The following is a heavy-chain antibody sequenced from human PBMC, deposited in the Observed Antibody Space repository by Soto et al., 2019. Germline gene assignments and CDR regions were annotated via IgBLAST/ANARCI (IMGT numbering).Heavy chain of an antibody. D-gene: IGHD6-19*01. CDR1: GGTFSSYT. CDR2: IIPILGIA. J-gene: IGHJ6*02. Sequence: QVQLVQSGAEVKKPGSSVKVSCKASGGTFSSYTISWVRQAPGQGLEWMGRIIPILGIANYAQKFQGRVTITADKSTSTAYMELSSLRSEDTAVYYCAREKYSSGWHASLCYYYYGMDVWGQGTTVTVSS. CDR3: AREKYSSGWHASLCYYYYGMDV. V-gene: IGHV1-69*08.